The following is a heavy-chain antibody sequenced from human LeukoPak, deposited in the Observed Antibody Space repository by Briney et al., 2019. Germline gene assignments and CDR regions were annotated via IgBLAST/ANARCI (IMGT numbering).Heavy chain of an antibody. J-gene: IGHJ4*02. V-gene: IGHV3-23*01. Sequence: PGGSLRLSCAASGFTFSYYAMSWVRQAPGKGLEWVSSMSGSGGGTYYADSVRGRFTISRDNAKNTLYLQMNRLTVEDTAVYYCGRGMRDYYGLDYWGQGFLVTVSS. CDR1: GFTFSYYA. D-gene: IGHD3-10*01. CDR2: MSGSGGGT. CDR3: GRGMRDYYGLDY.